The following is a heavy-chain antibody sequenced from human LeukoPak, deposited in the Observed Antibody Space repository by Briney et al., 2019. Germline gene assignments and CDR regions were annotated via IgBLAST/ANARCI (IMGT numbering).Heavy chain of an antibody. V-gene: IGHV3-43*01. D-gene: IGHD2/OR15-2a*01. J-gene: IGHJ4*02. CDR2: ISWDGGST. CDR1: GFTFDDYT. Sequence: GGSLRLSCAASGFTFDDYTMHWVRQAPGKGLEWVSLISWDGGSTYYADSVKGRFTISRDNSKNSLYLQMNSLRTEDTALYYCATERQKYFEYWGQGTLVTVSS. CDR3: ATERQKYFEY.